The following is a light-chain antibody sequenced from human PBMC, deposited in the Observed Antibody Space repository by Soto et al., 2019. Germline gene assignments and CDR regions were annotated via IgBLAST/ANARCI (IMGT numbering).Light chain of an antibody. CDR3: ETWHTNTRV. J-gene: IGLJ3*02. V-gene: IGLV4-60*02. CDR1: SGHSSYI. Sequence: QSVLTQSSSASASLGSSVKLTCTLSSGHSSYIIAWHQQQPGKAPRFLMKVEDTGSYNKGSGVPDRFSGSSSGADRYLTISNLQFEDEADYYCETWHTNTRVFGGGTKLTVL. CDR2: VEDTGSY.